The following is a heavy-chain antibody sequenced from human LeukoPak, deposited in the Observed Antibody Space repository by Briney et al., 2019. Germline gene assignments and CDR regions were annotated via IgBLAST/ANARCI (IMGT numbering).Heavy chain of an antibody. CDR2: IDYSGST. J-gene: IGHJ2*01. CDR1: GGSISSGGYY. CDR3: ARDLGPMSQSSSWFFDL. Sequence: SETLTLTCTVSGGSISSGGYYWSWIRRHPGKGLEWIGYIDYSGSTYYNPSLKSRVTISVGTSKNQFSLHLRSVTAADTAVYYCARDLGPMSQSSSWFFDLWGRGTLV. V-gene: IGHV4-31*03. D-gene: IGHD3/OR15-3a*01.